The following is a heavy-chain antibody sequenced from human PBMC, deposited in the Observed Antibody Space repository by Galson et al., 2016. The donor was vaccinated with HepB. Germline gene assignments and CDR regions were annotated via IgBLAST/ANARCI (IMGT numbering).Heavy chain of an antibody. CDR2: IYYGGST. J-gene: IGHJ4*02. Sequence: ETLSLTCTVSGASISSSTYSWGWIRQPPGKGLEWIGSIYYGGSTFNNPSLQSRVTMSVDTSRNQFSLKLNSVTAADTAVYYCARLDTNTYYYFDYWGQGTLVTVSS. CDR3: ARLDTNTYYYFDY. D-gene: IGHD5-18*01. V-gene: IGHV4-39*01. CDR1: GASISSSTYS.